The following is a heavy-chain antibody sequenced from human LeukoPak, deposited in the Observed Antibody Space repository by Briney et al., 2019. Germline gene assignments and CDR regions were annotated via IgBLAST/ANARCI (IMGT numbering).Heavy chain of an antibody. D-gene: IGHD6-6*01. V-gene: IGHV4-4*07. J-gene: IGHJ5*02. Sequence: KPSETLSLTCTVCGGSISSYYWSWIRQPAGKGLEWIGRIYTTGSTNYNPSLKSRVTMSVDTSKNQFSLKLSSVTAADTAVYYCARDLSIAARPFNWFDPWGQGTLVTVSS. CDR2: IYTTGST. CDR1: GGSISSYY. CDR3: ARDLSIAARPFNWFDP.